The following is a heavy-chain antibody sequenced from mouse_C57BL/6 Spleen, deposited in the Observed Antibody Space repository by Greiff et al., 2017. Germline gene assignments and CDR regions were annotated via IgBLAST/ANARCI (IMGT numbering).Heavy chain of an antibody. CDR1: GFTFSSYG. Sequence: EVQLVESGGDLVKPGGSLKLSCAASGFTFSSYGMSWVRQTPDKRLEWVATISSGGSYTYYPDSVKGRFTISRDNAKNTRYLQMSSLKSEDTAMYYCARHDPSLYGNLYYAMDHWGQGTSVTVSS. J-gene: IGHJ4*01. CDR2: ISSGGSYT. CDR3: ARHDPSLYGNLYYAMDH. V-gene: IGHV5-6*01. D-gene: IGHD1-1*01.